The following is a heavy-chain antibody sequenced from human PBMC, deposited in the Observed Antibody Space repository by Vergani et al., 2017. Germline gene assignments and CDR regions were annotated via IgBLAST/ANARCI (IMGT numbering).Heavy chain of an antibody. D-gene: IGHD3-3*01. CDR3: ARGITMFGRYCWFDP. CDR1: GGSLSSYY. Sequence: QVQLQESGPGLVKPSETLSLTCTVSGGSLSSYYWSWIRQPPGKGLEWIGYIYYSVSTNYHPSLKSRVTISGDTSKNKFSLKLSSVAAADTAVYYCARGITMFGRYCWFDPWGQGTLVTVSS. CDR2: IYYSVST. V-gene: IGHV4-59*01. J-gene: IGHJ5*02.